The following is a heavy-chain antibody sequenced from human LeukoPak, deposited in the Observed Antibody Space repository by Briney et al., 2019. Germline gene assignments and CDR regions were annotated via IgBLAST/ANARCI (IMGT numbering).Heavy chain of an antibody. CDR1: GYTFTNYA. V-gene: IGHV1-3*01. Sequence: ASVKVSCKASGYTFTNYAMHWVRQAPGQRLEWMGWINAGNGNTKYSQKFQGRVTITRDTSASTAYMELSSLRSEDTAVYYCARGDYGDYWFDPWGQGTLVTVSS. CDR3: ARGDYGDYWFDP. CDR2: INAGNGNT. D-gene: IGHD4-17*01. J-gene: IGHJ5*02.